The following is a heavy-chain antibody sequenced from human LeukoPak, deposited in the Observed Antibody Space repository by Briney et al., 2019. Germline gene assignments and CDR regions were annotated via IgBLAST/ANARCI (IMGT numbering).Heavy chain of an antibody. CDR1: GYTFTSYA. CDR3: ARDIVVVPAAQLYNWFDP. J-gene: IGHJ5*02. D-gene: IGHD2-2*01. V-gene: IGHV7-4-1*02. Sequence: ASVTVSCTASGYTFTSYAMNWVRQAPGQGLEWMGWISTNTGNPTYAQGFTGRFVFSLDTSVSTAYLQISSLKAEDTAVYYCARDIVVVPAAQLYNWFDPWGQGTLVTVSS. CDR2: ISTNTGNP.